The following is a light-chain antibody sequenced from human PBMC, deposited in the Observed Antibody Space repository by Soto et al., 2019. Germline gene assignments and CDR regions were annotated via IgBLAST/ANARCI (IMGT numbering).Light chain of an antibody. CDR2: DVS. J-gene: IGLJ1*01. Sequence: QAVLTQPASVSGSPGQSITISCSGTSSDVGAYNYVSWYQQHPGKAPRVMIYDVSNRPSGVSNRFSGSKSGNTATLTISGLQAEDEADYYCSSYTSDNSHVFATGTKVTVL. V-gene: IGLV2-14*01. CDR1: SSDVGAYNY. CDR3: SSYTSDNSHV.